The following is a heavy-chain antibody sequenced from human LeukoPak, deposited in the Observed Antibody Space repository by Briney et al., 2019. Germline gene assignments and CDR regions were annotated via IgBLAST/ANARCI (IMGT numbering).Heavy chain of an antibody. CDR2: ISSNSSYI. CDR3: ARDLGGSGSYHYMDV. CDR1: GFTFSSYS. V-gene: IGHV3-21*01. D-gene: IGHD3-10*01. J-gene: IGHJ6*03. Sequence: GGSLRLSCAASGFTFSSYSMNWVRQAPGKGLECVSSISSNSSYIDYADSVKGRFTISRDNAKNSLYLQMNSRRAEDTAVYYCARDLGGSGSYHYMDVWGKGTTVTISS.